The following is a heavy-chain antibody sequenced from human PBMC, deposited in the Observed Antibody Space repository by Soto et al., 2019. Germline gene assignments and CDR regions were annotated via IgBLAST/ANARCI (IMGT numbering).Heavy chain of an antibody. Sequence: ASVKVSCKASGYTFTSYGISWVRQAPGQGLEWMGWISAYNGNTNYAQKLQGRVTMTTDTSTSTAYMELRSLRSDDTAVYYCARVYWYCSSTSCYAIDYWGQGTLVTVSS. CDR2: ISAYNGNT. CDR1: GYTFTSYG. D-gene: IGHD2-2*01. J-gene: IGHJ4*02. CDR3: ARVYWYCSSTSCYAIDY. V-gene: IGHV1-18*01.